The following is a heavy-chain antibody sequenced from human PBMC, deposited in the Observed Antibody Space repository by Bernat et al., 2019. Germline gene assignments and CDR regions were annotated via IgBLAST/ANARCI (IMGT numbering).Heavy chain of an antibody. CDR3: ATALPAAAGPLDY. Sequence: QVQLQQWGAGLLKPSETLSLTCAVYGGSFSVYSWTWIRQPPGKGLEWIGEINHSGSTNYNASLKSRVTISIDTSKSQFSLRLGSVTAADTAVYYCATALPAAAGPLDYWGQGTLVTVSS. D-gene: IGHD6-13*01. J-gene: IGHJ4*02. CDR1: GGSFSVYS. V-gene: IGHV4-34*01. CDR2: INHSGST.